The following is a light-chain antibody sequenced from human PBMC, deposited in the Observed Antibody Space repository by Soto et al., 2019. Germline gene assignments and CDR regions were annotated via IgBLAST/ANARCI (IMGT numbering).Light chain of an antibody. Sequence: DIQMTQSPSTLSASIGDRVTITCRASQYMSDWLAWYQQKPGKVPKLLISKASYLESGLPLRFSGSGSGREFTLTISSLQPDDFATYYCQQYSSYPWTFGQETKVEVK. CDR3: QQYSSYPWT. CDR2: KAS. CDR1: QYMSDW. V-gene: IGKV1-5*03. J-gene: IGKJ1*01.